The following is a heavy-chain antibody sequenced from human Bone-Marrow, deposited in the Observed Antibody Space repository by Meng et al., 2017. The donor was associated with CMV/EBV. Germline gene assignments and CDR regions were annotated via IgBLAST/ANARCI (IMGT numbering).Heavy chain of an antibody. Sequence: YYWSWIRQPPGKGLEWIGEINHSGSTNYNPSLKSRVTISVDTSKNQFSLKLSSVTAADTAVYYCARIIRRRDIVVVPATHPEGWFDPWGQRTLVTVSS. J-gene: IGHJ5*02. CDR1: YY. CDR3: ARIIRRRDIVVVPATHPEGWFDP. V-gene: IGHV4-34*01. CDR2: INHSGST. D-gene: IGHD2-2*01.